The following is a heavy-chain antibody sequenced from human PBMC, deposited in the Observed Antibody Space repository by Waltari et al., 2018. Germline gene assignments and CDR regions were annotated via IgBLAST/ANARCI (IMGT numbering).Heavy chain of an antibody. CDR2: IYYSGST. J-gene: IGHJ1*01. CDR1: GGSISSSSYY. V-gene: IGHV4-39*01. Sequence: QLQLQESGPGLVKPSETLSLTCTVSGGSISSSSYYWGWTRQPPGKGLEWIGSIYYSGSTYYNPSLKSRVTISVDTSKNQFSLKLSSVTAADTAVYYCAQSGSYLGGGEYFQHWGQGTLVTVSS. D-gene: IGHD1-26*01. CDR3: AQSGSYLGGGEYFQH.